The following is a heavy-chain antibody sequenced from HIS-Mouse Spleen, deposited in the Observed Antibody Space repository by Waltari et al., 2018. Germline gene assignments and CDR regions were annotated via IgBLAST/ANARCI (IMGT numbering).Heavy chain of an antibody. CDR2: IYYSGST. Sequence: QLQLQESGPALVKPSVALSPTCTVSAGSISSSSYYGGWIRQPPGKGLEWIGSIYYSGSTYYNPSLKSRVTISVDTSKNQFSLKLSSVTAADTAVYYCAREIPYSSSWYDWYFDLWGRGTLVTVSS. D-gene: IGHD6-13*01. CDR3: AREIPYSSSWYDWYFDL. CDR1: AGSISSSSYY. J-gene: IGHJ2*01. V-gene: IGHV4-39*07.